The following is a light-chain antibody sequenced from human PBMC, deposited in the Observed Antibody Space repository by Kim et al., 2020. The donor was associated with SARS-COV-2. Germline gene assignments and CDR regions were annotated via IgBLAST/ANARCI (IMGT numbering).Light chain of an antibody. J-gene: IGKJ4*01. Sequence: SPGERVTLSCRASQSVSRNLAWYQQKPGQAPRLLIYGAATRATGIPARFSGGGSGTEFTLTISSLQSEDFAVYYCQQYNNWPPLTFGGGTKVDIK. V-gene: IGKV3-15*01. CDR1: QSVSRN. CDR2: GAA. CDR3: QQYNNWPPLT.